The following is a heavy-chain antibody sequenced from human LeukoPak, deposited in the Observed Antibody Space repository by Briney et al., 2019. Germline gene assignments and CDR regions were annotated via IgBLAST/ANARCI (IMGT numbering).Heavy chain of an antibody. J-gene: IGHJ4*02. CDR2: INPNSGGT. V-gene: IGHV1-2*02. Sequence: ASVKVSCKASGYTFTGYYMNWVRQAPGQGLEWMGWINPNSGGTNYAQKFQGRVTMTRDTSISTAYMELSRLRSDDTAVYYCARDSRIAAAGLASPSGYWGQGTLVTVSS. CDR3: ARDSRIAAAGLASPSGY. CDR1: GYTFTGYY. D-gene: IGHD6-13*01.